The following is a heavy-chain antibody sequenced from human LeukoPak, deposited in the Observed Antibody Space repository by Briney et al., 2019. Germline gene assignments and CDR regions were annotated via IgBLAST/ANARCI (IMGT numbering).Heavy chain of an antibody. CDR2: ISWNSGSI. J-gene: IGHJ4*02. D-gene: IGHD5-24*01. Sequence: GGSLRLSCAASGFTFDDYAMHWVRQAPGKGLEWVSGISWNSGSIGYADSVKGRFTISRDNAKNSLYLQMNSLRAEDTAVYYCARGEREMATMSIDYWGQGTLVTVSS. V-gene: IGHV3-9*01. CDR3: ARGEREMATMSIDY. CDR1: GFTFDDYA.